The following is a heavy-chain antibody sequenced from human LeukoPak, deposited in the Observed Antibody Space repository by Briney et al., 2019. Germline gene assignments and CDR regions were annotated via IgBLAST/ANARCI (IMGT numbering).Heavy chain of an antibody. CDR1: GGSISSYY. J-gene: IGHJ4*02. D-gene: IGHD3-16*01. Sequence: SETLSLTCTVSGGSISSYYWSWIRQPPVKGLEWIGYIYYSGSTNYNPSLKSRVTISVDTSKNQFSLKLSSVTAADTAVYYCARLPVSRVGGFDRFDYGGKEPLVTVPS. CDR3: ARLPVSRVGGFDRFDY. CDR2: IYYSGST. V-gene: IGHV4-59*08.